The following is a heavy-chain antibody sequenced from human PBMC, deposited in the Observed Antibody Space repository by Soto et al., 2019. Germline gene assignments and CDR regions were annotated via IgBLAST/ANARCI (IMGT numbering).Heavy chain of an antibody. J-gene: IGHJ4*02. V-gene: IGHV1-8*01. D-gene: IGHD2-15*01. CDR1: GYTITRYD. CDR2: MNPNSGNT. Sequence: QVQLVQSGAEVKKPGASVKVSCKASGYTITRYDINWVRQATGQGLERMGWMNPNSGNTGYAQKCQGRVTMTRNTSISTAYMELSSLGSEDTAVYYCATQKVDAGDYWGQGTLVTVSS. CDR3: ATQKVDAGDY.